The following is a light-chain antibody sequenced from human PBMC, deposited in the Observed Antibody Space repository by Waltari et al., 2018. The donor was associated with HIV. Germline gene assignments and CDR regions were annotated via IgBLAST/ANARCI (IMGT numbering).Light chain of an antibody. Sequence: QSAPTQPASVSESPGQSITIACSGTSSDSGCFKSVYWYQQSPGKAPKLIIYDVSYRPSGVSNRFSGSKSGNTASLTISGLQAEDEADYYCGSSMTNVNMDVFGGGTKLTVL. J-gene: IGLJ2*01. V-gene: IGLV2-14*03. CDR1: SSDSGCFKS. CDR3: GSSMTNVNMDV. CDR2: DVS.